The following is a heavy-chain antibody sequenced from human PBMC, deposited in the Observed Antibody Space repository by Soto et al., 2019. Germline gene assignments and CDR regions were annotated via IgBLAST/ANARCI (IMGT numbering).Heavy chain of an antibody. D-gene: IGHD2-15*01. CDR1: GASIDSSSYF. CDR3: ARLYCSGMNCAPDY. V-gene: IGHV4-39*01. CDR2: VYYSGRT. Sequence: SETLSLTCTVSGASIDSSSYFWGWIRQPPGKGLEWIGSVYYSGRTYYNPSLKSRVTVSVDTSKNQFSLKLSSVTAADMALYYCARLYCSGMNCAPDYWGQGTLVTVSS. J-gene: IGHJ4*02.